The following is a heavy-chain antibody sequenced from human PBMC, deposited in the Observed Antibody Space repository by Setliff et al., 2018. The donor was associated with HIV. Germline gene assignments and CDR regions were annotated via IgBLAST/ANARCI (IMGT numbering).Heavy chain of an antibody. Sequence: SETLSLTCTVSGGSVSSGDYYWSWIRQPPGKGLEWIGYIYYSGSIYYNPSLKSRVTISIDTSKNQFSLKLSSVTAADTAVYYCARAPLSRLRSYYYYYGMDVWGQGTTVTVS. CDR1: GGSVSSGDYY. V-gene: IGHV4-30-4*08. CDR2: IYYSGSI. J-gene: IGHJ6*02. D-gene: IGHD4-17*01. CDR3: ARAPLSRLRSYYYYYGMDV.